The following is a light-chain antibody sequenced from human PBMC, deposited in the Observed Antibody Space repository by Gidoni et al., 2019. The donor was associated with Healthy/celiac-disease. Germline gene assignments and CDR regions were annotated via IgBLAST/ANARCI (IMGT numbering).Light chain of an antibody. CDR1: QSFSSY. J-gene: IGKJ2*01. CDR2: DSS. CDR3: QQRSNWPPYT. Sequence: EIVLTQSPATLSLSPGESATLSCRASQSFSSYLAWYQQKPGQAPRLLIYDSSNRATGIPARFSGSGSGTDFTLTISSLEPEDFAVYYCQQRSNWPPYTFGQGTKLEIK. V-gene: IGKV3-11*01.